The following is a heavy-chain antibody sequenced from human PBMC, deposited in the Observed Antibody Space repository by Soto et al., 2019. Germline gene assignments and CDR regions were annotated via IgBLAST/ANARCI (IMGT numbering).Heavy chain of an antibody. V-gene: IGHV1-46*03. Sequence: QVKLVQSGAEVKKPGASVKVSCKASGYTFTSFYMHWVRQAPGQGLEWMGTINPGGGSTTYAQKLRGGVTMTGDTSTVTVYRGLSRRRSADTDVCYCARGIRPVGYAMSNWFAYWCQGPLVTVAS. CDR2: INPGGGST. J-gene: IGHJ4*02. CDR1: GYTFTSFY. D-gene: IGHD2-8*02. CDR3: ARGIRPVGYAMSNWFAY.